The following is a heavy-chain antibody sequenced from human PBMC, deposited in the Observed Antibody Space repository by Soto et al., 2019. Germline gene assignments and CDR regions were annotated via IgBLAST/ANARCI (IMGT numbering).Heavy chain of an antibody. CDR1: GFTFSSYG. CDR2: ISYDGSNK. CDR3: ARDVAKFSQYSSPGAY. V-gene: IGHV3-30*19. J-gene: IGHJ4*02. Sequence: GGSLRLSCAASGFTFSSYGMHWVRQAPGKGLEWVAVISYDGSNKYYADSVKGRFTISRDNSKNTLYLQMNSLRAEDTAVYYCARDVAKFSQYSSPGAYWGQGTLVTVSS. D-gene: IGHD6-6*01.